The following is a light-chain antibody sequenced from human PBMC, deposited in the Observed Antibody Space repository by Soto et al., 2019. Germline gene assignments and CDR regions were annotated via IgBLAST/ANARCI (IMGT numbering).Light chain of an antibody. CDR2: GAS. CDR3: QNYHLALGT. Sequence: DIQMTQSPSSLSASVGDTVTITCRASQDIINHLAWYQQRPGKVPNLLIYGASTLHSGVPSRFRGSGSGTHFPLTISSLRPEDVATYYCQNYHLALGTFGQGTRLEIK. V-gene: IGKV1-27*01. J-gene: IGKJ5*01. CDR1: QDIINH.